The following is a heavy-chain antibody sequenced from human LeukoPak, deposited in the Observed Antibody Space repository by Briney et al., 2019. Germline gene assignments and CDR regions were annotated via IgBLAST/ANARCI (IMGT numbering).Heavy chain of an antibody. V-gene: IGHV3-30*02. CDR3: ARDMGSSSD. J-gene: IGHJ4*02. CDR2: IQYDGSNK. Sequence: PGGSLRLSCAASGFTFSGYGMHWVRQAPGKGLEWVTFIQYDGSNKYYADSVKGRFTISRDNSKNTLYLQMNSLRAEDTAVYYCARDMGSSSDWGQGTLVTVSS. CDR1: GFTFSGYG. D-gene: IGHD6-13*01.